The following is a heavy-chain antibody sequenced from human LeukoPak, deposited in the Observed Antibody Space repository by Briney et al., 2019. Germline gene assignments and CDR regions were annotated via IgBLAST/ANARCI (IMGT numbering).Heavy chain of an antibody. J-gene: IGHJ4*02. Sequence: WETLSLTCTVSGASISSHYWSWIRQPPGKGLEWIGYLYYSGSTNYNPSLKSRVTISVDTSKNQFSLKLSSVTAADTAVYYCARRVVRGGLDYWGQGTLVTVSS. CDR2: LYYSGST. V-gene: IGHV4-59*08. D-gene: IGHD3-10*01. CDR3: ARRVVRGGLDY. CDR1: GASISSHY.